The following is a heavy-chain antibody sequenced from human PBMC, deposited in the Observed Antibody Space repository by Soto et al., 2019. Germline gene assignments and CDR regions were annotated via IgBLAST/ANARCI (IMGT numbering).Heavy chain of an antibody. D-gene: IGHD1-20*01. CDR1: CGSISSYY. CDR3: ARANWNDYYYYYGMDV. V-gene: IGHV4-59*01. J-gene: IGHJ6*02. CDR2: IYYSGST. Sequence: SQTLSLTWTVSCGSISSYYWSRIRQTTGKGLEWIGYIYYSGSTNYNPSLKSRVTISVDTSKNQFSLKLSSVTAADTAVYYCARANWNDYYYYYGMDVWGQGTTVTVSS.